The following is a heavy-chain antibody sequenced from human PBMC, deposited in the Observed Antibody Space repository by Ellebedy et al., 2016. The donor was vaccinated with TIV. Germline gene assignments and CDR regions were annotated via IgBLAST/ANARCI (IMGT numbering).Heavy chain of an antibody. Sequence: AASVKVSCKASGYTFTSYGISWVRQAPGQGLEWMGWISAYNGNTNYAQKLQGRVTMTTDTSTSTAYMEIRSLRSDDTAVYYCARYCNSTTCSNWFDPWGQGTLVTFSS. V-gene: IGHV1-18*04. J-gene: IGHJ5*02. CDR2: ISAYNGNT. CDR1: GYTFTSYG. CDR3: ARYCNSTTCSNWFDP. D-gene: IGHD2/OR15-2a*01.